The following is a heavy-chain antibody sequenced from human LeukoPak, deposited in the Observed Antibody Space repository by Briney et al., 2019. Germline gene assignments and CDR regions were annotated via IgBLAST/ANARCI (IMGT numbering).Heavy chain of an antibody. CDR3: ARDQHSGSGWYGTSDY. J-gene: IGHJ4*02. V-gene: IGHV1-69*13. CDR1: GGTFSSYA. CDR2: IIPIFGTA. Sequence: GASVKVSCKASGGTFSSYAISWVRQAPGQGLEWMGGIIPIFGTANYAQKFQGRVTLTADESTSTAYMELSSLRSEDTAVYYCARDQHSGSGWYGTSDYWGQGTLVTVSS. D-gene: IGHD6-19*01.